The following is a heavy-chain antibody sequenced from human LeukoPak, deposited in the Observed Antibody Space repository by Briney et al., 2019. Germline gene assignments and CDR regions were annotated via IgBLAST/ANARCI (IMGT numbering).Heavy chain of an antibody. CDR2: INPSGGST. Sequence: GASVKVSCKASGYTFTNYYMHWVRQAPRQGLEWMGIINPSGGSTSYAQKFQGRVTMTRDTSTSTVYMELSSLRSEDTAVYYCARGDRWELLDYWGQGTLVTVSS. J-gene: IGHJ4*02. CDR1: GYTFTNYY. V-gene: IGHV1-46*01. CDR3: ARGDRWELLDY. D-gene: IGHD1-26*01.